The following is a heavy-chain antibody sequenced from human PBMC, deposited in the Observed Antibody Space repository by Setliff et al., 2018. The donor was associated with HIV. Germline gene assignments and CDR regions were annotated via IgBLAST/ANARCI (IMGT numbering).Heavy chain of an antibody. Sequence: SETLSLTCAVYGGSLSGYHWSRIRQSPGKGLEWIGEINHSGSTNYNPSLKSRVVISIDTSKKQFSLKLTSVTAADTATYYCAAPRGMSTILVYWGQGSLVTVSS. J-gene: IGHJ4*02. CDR2: INHSGST. V-gene: IGHV4-34*01. D-gene: IGHD3-9*01. CDR1: GGSLSGYH. CDR3: AAPRGMSTILVY.